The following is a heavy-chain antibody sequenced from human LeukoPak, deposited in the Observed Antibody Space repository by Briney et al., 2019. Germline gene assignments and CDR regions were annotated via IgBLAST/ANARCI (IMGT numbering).Heavy chain of an antibody. CDR1: GDSITSDY. J-gene: IGHJ4*02. D-gene: IGHD3-10*01. CDR2: INYGGNS. Sequence: PSETLSLTCNVSGDSITSDYWSWIRQSPGKGLEWIGYINYGGNSDYNPSLNSRVTISVNRSKKQVSLKVRSMTAADTAVYYCARLDCISNTCYNYWAPGALVSVSS. CDR3: ARLDCISNTCYNY. V-gene: IGHV4-59*08.